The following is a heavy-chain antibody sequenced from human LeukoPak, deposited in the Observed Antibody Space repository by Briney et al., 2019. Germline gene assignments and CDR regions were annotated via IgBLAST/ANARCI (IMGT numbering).Heavy chain of an antibody. V-gene: IGHV4-59*01. D-gene: IGHD1-26*01. CDR2: IYYSGST. Sequence: SGTLSLTCAVYGGSFSGYYWSWIRQPPGKGLEWIGYIYYSGSTNYNPSLKSRVTISVDTSKNQFSLKLSSVTAADTAVYYCARVGSSRAFDIWGQGTMVTVSS. CDR3: ARVGSSRAFDI. CDR1: GGSFSGYY. J-gene: IGHJ3*02.